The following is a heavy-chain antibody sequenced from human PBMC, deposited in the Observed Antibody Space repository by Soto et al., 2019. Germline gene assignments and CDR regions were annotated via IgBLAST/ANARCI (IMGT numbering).Heavy chain of an antibody. CDR3: ARDGPRDYDILTGLSAFDI. CDR2: INAGNGNT. Sequence: ASVKVSCKASGYTFTSYAMHWVRQAPGQRLEWMGWINAGNGNTKYSQKFQGRVTITRDTSVSTAYMELSSLRSEDTAVYYCARDGPRDYDILTGLSAFDIWGQGTMVTV. D-gene: IGHD3-9*01. V-gene: IGHV1-3*01. J-gene: IGHJ3*02. CDR1: GYTFTSYA.